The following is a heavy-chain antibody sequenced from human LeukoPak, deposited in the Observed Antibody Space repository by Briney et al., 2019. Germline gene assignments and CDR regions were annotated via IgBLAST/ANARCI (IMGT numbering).Heavy chain of an antibody. CDR1: GFTFSNYA. V-gene: IGHV3-23*01. CDR3: AKDLAGSGSYSFDH. Sequence: GGSLRLSCAASGFTFSNYAMNWVRQAPGRGLEWVSAISGSGGSTYYADSVKGRFTISRDNSKNTLYLQMNSLRAEDTAVYYCAKDLAGSGSYSFDHWGQGTLVTVSS. J-gene: IGHJ4*02. D-gene: IGHD1-26*01. CDR2: ISGSGGST.